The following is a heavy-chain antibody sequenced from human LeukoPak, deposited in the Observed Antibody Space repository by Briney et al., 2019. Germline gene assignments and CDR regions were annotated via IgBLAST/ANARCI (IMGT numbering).Heavy chain of an antibody. CDR1: GFTFGAYA. CDR3: ARDCYYYGSGSAPCYFDY. Sequence: PGGSLRLSCAASGFTFGAYAMHWVRQAPGKVLEWVAVISYDGGNEYYTDSVKGRFTISRDNSLNTLYLQMNNLRVEDTALYYCARDCYYYGSGSAPCYFDYWGQGTLVTVSS. CDR2: ISYDGGNE. J-gene: IGHJ4*02. D-gene: IGHD3-10*01. V-gene: IGHV3-30-3*01.